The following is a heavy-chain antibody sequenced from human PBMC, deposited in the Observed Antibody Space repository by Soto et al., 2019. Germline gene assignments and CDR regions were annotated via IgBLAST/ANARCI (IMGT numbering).Heavy chain of an antibody. CDR3: ARDPGKRWLQLSFDY. CDR1: GFTFSSYA. D-gene: IGHD5-12*01. Sequence: QVQLVESGGGVVQPGRSLRLSCAASGFTFSSYAMHWVRQAPGKGLEWVAVISYDGSNKYYADSVKGRFTISRDNSKNTLYLQMNSLRAEDTAVYYCARDPGKRWLQLSFDYWGQGTLVTVSS. J-gene: IGHJ4*02. V-gene: IGHV3-30-3*01. CDR2: ISYDGSNK.